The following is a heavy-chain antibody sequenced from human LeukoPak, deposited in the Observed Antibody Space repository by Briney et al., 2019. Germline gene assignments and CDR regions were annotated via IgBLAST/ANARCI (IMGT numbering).Heavy chain of an antibody. CDR2: ISGSGSGGIT. CDR3: AKATSVTTLFDY. V-gene: IGHV3-23*01. CDR1: GFIFSSYG. D-gene: IGHD4-17*01. J-gene: IGHJ4*02. Sequence: PGGSLRLSCAASGFIFSSYGMTWVRQAPGKGLEWVSAISGSGSGGITYYADSVKGRFTISRDNSKNTLYLQMNSLRVEDTAVYYCAKATSVTTLFDYWGQGTLVTVSS.